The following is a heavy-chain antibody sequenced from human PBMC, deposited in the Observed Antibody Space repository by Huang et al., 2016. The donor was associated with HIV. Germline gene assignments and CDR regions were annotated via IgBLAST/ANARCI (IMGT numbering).Heavy chain of an antibody. CDR1: NGSFSGYF. Sequence: QVRLQQWGAGLLKPSETLSLTCAVYNGSFSGYFWNWIRLAPRKGLEWIGEVSHSGKVNSNPSLKSRVSMSVVPAKKQCSLNLTSVTAADSAIYYCAGSPGMGMVAGGWVVHWGHGNQVSVSS. D-gene: IGHD6-19*01. CDR3: AGSPGMGMVAGGWVVH. V-gene: IGHV4-34*02. J-gene: IGHJ4*01. CDR2: VSHSGKV.